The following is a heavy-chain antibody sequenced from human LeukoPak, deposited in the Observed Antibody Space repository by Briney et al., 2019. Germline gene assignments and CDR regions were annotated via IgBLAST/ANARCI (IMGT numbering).Heavy chain of an antibody. CDR1: GFTFSSYE. V-gene: IGHV3-48*03. J-gene: IGHJ5*02. CDR2: ICSSGSII. D-gene: IGHD4-17*01. CDR3: ARGNPSTVKHRTTWFDP. Sequence: PGGSLRLSCAASGFTFSSYEMNWVRQAPGKGLEWVSYICSSGSIIYDADSVMGRFTVSRDNAKNSLYLQMNSLRAEDTAVYYCARGNPSTVKHRTTWFDPWGQGTLATVSS.